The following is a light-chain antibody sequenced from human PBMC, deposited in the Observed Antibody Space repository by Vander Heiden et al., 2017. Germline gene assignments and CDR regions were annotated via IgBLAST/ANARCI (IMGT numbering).Light chain of an antibody. Sequence: EIVLTQSTGTLSLSPGESATLSCRASQSVSSSYLAWYQQKPGQAPRLLIYGASNRATGIPGRFSGSGSGTDFTLTISRLEPEDFAVYYCQQCGSSLWTFGQGTKVEI. CDR1: QSVSSSY. CDR3: QQCGSSLWT. J-gene: IGKJ1*01. CDR2: GAS. V-gene: IGKV3-20*01.